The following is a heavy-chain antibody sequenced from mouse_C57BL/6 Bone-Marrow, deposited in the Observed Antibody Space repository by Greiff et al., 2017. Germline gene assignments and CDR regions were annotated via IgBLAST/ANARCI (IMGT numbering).Heavy chain of an antibody. J-gene: IGHJ3*01. V-gene: IGHV1-81*01. Sequence: QVQLQQSGAELARPGASVKLSCKASGYTFTSYGISWVKQRTGQGLEWIGEIYPRSGNTYYNEKFKGKATLTADKSSSTAYMELRSLTSEDSAVYFCAMMDYDSPFAYGGQGTLVTVSA. CDR3: AMMDYDSPFAY. CDR2: IYPRSGNT. D-gene: IGHD2-4*01. CDR1: GYTFTSYG.